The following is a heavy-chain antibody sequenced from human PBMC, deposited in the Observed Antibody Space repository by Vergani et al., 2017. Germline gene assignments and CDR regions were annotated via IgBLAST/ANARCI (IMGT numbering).Heavy chain of an antibody. V-gene: IGHV3-11*04. CDR3: ARDTRNQGRTSYYFDY. D-gene: IGHD2-2*01. CDR1: GFTFSDYY. CDR2: ISSSSSTI. Sequence: QVQLVESGGGLVKPGGSLRLSCAASGFTFSDYYMSWIRQAPGKGLEWVSYISSSSSTIYYADSVKGRFTISRDNAKNSPYLQMNSLRAEDTAVYYCARDTRNQGRTSYYFDYWGQGTLVTVSS. J-gene: IGHJ4*02.